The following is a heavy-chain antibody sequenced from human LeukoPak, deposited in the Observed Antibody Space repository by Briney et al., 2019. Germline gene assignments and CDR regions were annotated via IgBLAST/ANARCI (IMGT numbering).Heavy chain of an antibody. J-gene: IGHJ4*02. CDR3: ARSSMIVVVITTPYYFDY. CDR2: IIPIFGTA. D-gene: IGHD3-22*01. V-gene: IGHV1-69*13. CDR1: GYTFTSYY. Sequence: SVKVSCKASGYTFTSYYMHWVRQAPGQGLEWMGGIIPIFGTANYAQKFQGRVTITADESTSTAYMELSSLRSEDTAVYYCARSSMIVVVITTPYYFDYWGQGTLVTVSS.